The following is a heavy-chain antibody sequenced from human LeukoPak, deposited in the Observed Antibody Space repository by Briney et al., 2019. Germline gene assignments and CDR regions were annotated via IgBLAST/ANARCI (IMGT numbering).Heavy chain of an antibody. CDR1: GFTFSSYA. J-gene: IGHJ4*02. Sequence: GGSVRLYCAASGFTFSSYAMIWVRQAPGKGRKWFSAISGSGGSTYYADSVKGRFTISRDNSKNTLYLQMNSLRAEDKAVYYCARRPYYYDSSGLLAYFDYWGQGTLVTVSS. V-gene: IGHV3-23*01. D-gene: IGHD3-22*01. CDR3: ARRPYYYDSSGLLAYFDY. CDR2: ISGSGGST.